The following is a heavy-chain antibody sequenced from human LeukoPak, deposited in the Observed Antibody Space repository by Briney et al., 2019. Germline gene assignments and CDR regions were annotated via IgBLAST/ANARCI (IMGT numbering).Heavy chain of an antibody. V-gene: IGHV4-38-2*02. J-gene: IGHJ6*03. CDR3: ARGNLDYYYYMDV. CDR2: IYHSGST. CDR1: GYSISSGYY. D-gene: IGHD3-16*01. Sequence: PSETLSLTCTVSGYSISSGYYWGWIRQPPGEGLEWIGNIYHSGSTYYNPSLKSRVTISVDTSKNQFSLKLTSVTAADTAVYYCARGNLDYYYYMDVWGKGTTVTVSS.